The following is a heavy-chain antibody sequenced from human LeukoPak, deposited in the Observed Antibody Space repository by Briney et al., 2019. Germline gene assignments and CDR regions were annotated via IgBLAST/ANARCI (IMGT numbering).Heavy chain of an antibody. J-gene: IGHJ4*02. CDR3: ARPYYGSNGHLYHFDC. Sequence: SETLSLTCTVSGGSISSSSYSWGWIRQPPGKGLEWIGSIHYSGSTYHNPSLKSRVIISVDTSKNQFSLRLSSVTAADSAVYYCARPYYGSNGHLYHFDCWGQGTLATVSS. D-gene: IGHD3-22*01. V-gene: IGHV4-39*01. CDR1: GGSISSSSYS. CDR2: IHYSGST.